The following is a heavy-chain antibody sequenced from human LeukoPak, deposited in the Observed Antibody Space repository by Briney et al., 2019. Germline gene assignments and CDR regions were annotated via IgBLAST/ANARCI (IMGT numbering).Heavy chain of an antibody. V-gene: IGHV3-20*04. D-gene: IGHD6-19*01. J-gene: IGHJ4*02. CDR3: GRDLSGWYGPDY. CDR2: INWNGGNT. CDR1: GFTFDDYG. Sequence: GGSLRLSCAASGFTFDDYGMSWVRQAPGKVLEWVAGINWNGGNTGYSDSVKGRFTISRDNAKNSLYLQMDSLRAEDTALYYCGRDLSGWYGPDYWGQGTLVTVSS.